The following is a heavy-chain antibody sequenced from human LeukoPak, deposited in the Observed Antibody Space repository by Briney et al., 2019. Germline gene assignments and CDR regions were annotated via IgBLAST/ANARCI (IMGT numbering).Heavy chain of an antibody. V-gene: IGHV4-59*01. CDR1: GGSINSYY. Sequence: KPSETLSLTCTVSGGSINSYYWSWIRQPPGKGLEWIGYIYYSGSTNYNPSLKSRVTISRDTSKHQFSLKLRSVTAADTAVYYCTSGGMVSGDYWGHGTLVTVSS. CDR2: IYYSGST. J-gene: IGHJ4*01. D-gene: IGHD2-8*01. CDR3: TSGGMVSGDY.